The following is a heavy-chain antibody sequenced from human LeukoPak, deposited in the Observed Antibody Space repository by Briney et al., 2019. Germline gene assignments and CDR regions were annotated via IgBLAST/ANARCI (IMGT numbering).Heavy chain of an antibody. CDR3: ARQWGTGDYYDSSGYLNY. V-gene: IGHV5-51*01. CDR1: GYKLTNNW. CDR2: IYPGDSDT. D-gene: IGHD3-22*01. Sequence: NSGESLKISCKISGYKLTNNWIGWVRQVPGKGLEWMGIIYPGDSDTRYSPSFQGQVTISADKSISTAYLQWSSLKASDTAMYYCARQWGTGDYYDSSGYLNYWGQGTLVTVSS. J-gene: IGHJ4*02.